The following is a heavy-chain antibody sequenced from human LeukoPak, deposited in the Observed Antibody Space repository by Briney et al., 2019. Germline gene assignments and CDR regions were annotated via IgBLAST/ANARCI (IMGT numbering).Heavy chain of an antibody. CDR1: GYTFTGYY. V-gene: IGHV1-2*02. J-gene: IGHJ4*02. CDR3: ARHWTLGGMATIRIDY. Sequence: ASVKVSCKASGYTFTGYYMHWVRQAPGQGLEWMGWINPNSGGTNYAQKFQGRVTMTRATSISTPYMELSRLRSDDTAVYYCARHWTLGGMATIRIDYWGQGTLVTVSS. CDR2: INPNSGGT. D-gene: IGHD5-24*01.